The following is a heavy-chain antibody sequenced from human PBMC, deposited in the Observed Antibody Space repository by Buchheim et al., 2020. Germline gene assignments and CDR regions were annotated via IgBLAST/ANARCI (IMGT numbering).Heavy chain of an antibody. CDR2: SYSGGST. CDR1: GFTVSSNY. V-gene: IGHV3-66*01. Sequence: EVQLVESGGGLVQPGGSLRLSCAASGFTVSSNYMSWVRQAPGKGLEWVSVSYSGGSTDYPDPVKGRFTISSDNSKNTLYLQMNSLRAEDTAVYYCARASMMGWYYFDYWGQGTL. J-gene: IGHJ4*02. D-gene: IGHD6-19*01. CDR3: ARASMMGWYYFDY.